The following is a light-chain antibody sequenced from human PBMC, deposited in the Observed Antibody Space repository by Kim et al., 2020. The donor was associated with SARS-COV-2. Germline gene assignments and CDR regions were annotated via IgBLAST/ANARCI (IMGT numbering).Light chain of an antibody. Sequence: GQSVAMSCTGNRGEVGGYKDVSWYQQHPGKAPKLMISEVSKRPAGVPDRFSGSKSGNTASLTVSGLQAEDEADYYCSSYAGSSNFVFGTGTKVKVL. J-gene: IGLJ1*01. CDR3: SSYAGSSNFV. CDR2: EVS. V-gene: IGLV2-8*01. CDR1: RGEVGGYKD.